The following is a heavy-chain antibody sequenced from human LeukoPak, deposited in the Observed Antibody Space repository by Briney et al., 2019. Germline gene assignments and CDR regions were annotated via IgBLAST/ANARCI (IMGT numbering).Heavy chain of an antibody. J-gene: IGHJ4*02. V-gene: IGHV4-30-4*01. CDR2: IYYSGST. D-gene: IGHD3-22*01. CDR1: GGSISSADYY. Sequence: PSETLSLTCTVSGGSISSADYYWSWIRQPPGKGLEWIGYIYYSGSTYYNPSLKSRVTISLDTSKNQFSLKLSSVTAADTAVYYCARSLNYYDSGVYHPPDDYWGQGTLVTVSS. CDR3: ARSLNYYDSGVYHPPDDY.